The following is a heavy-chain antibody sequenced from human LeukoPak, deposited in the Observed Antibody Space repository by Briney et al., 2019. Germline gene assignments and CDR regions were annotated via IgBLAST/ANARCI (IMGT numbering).Heavy chain of an antibody. J-gene: IGHJ6*03. CDR1: VGSFSGYY. D-gene: IGHD3-10*01. V-gene: IGHV4-34*01. CDR2: INHSGST. CDR3: ARGYYGSGSHCCHMDV. Sequence: PSETLSLTCAVYVGSFSGYYWSWLRQPPGKGLEWIGEINHSGSTNYNSSLKSRVTVSVDTSKNQFSLKLSSVTAADTAVYYCARGYYGSGSHCCHMDVWGKGTTITVS.